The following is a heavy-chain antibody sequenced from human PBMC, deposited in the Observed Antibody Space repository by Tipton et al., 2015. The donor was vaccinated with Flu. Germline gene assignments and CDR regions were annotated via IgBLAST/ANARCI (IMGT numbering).Heavy chain of an antibody. V-gene: IGHV4-30-2*01. CDR2: FFHSGST. D-gene: IGHD4-11*01. J-gene: IGHJ5*02. CDR1: GDSVGSGTHF. CDR3: ARRDYSNYVSDPKNWFDP. Sequence: LRLSCTVSGDSVGSGTHFWSWIRQPPGKGLEWIGNFFHSGSTYYNPSLKSRVTISEDRSRNQFSLRLSSVTAADTAVYYCARRDYSNYVSDPKNWFDPWGQGTLVTVSS.